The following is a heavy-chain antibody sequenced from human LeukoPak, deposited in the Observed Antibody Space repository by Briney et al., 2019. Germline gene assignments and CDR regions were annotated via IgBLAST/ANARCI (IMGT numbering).Heavy chain of an antibody. CDR3: AKGTTPGWFDP. J-gene: IGHJ5*02. D-gene: IGHD1-1*01. CDR2: ISSDGNNN. V-gene: IGHV3-30*18. Sequence: PGGSLRLSCAASGLTFNRYGMHWVRQAPGKGLEWVTFISSDGNNNYYADSVKGRFTISRDNSKNTLYLQMNSLRAEDTAVYYCAKGTTPGWFDPWGQGTLVTVSS. CDR1: GLTFNRYG.